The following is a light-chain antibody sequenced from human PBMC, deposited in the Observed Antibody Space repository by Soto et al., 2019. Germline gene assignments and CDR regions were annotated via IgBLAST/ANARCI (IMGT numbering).Light chain of an antibody. CDR1: QSVGNH. CDR2: GES. CDR3: QQYNNWPLT. J-gene: IGKJ4*01. Sequence: EVVMTQSPATLSVSPGDRATLSYRASQSVGNHLAWYQQKPGQAPRLLIYGESTRATGIPARFSGSGSGTEFTLTISSLQSEDSAVYYCQQYNNWPLTFGGGTKVEIK. V-gene: IGKV3D-15*01.